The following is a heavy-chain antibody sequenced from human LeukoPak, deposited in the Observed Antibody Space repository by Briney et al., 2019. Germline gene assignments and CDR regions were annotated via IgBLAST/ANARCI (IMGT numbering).Heavy chain of an antibody. J-gene: IGHJ4*02. V-gene: IGHV3-15*01. CDR2: IKSKTNGGTT. D-gene: IGHD3-3*01. CDR1: GFTFSNAW. CDR3: TTTEWPDFDY. Sequence: GGSLRLSCAASGFTFSNAWMSWVRQAPGKGLGWVGRIKSKTNGGTTDYAAPVKGRFTISRDDSKNTLYLQMSSLKTEDTAVYYCTTTEWPDFDYWGQGTLVTVSS.